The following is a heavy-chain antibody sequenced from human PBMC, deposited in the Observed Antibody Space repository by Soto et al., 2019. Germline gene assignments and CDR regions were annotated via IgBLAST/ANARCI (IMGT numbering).Heavy chain of an antibody. CDR2: IYWDDSK. CDR1: GFSLTTDRVG. Sequence: QITLKESGPTLVKPTQTLTLTCTFSGFSLTTDRVGVGWIRQPPGEALEWLAVIYWDDSKTYRPSLESRLTITKDTSKSQVALTMTNMDSLDTATYYCADAYGGRSLYWGQGTLVTVSS. D-gene: IGHD1-26*01. CDR3: ADAYGGRSLY. V-gene: IGHV2-5*02. J-gene: IGHJ4*02.